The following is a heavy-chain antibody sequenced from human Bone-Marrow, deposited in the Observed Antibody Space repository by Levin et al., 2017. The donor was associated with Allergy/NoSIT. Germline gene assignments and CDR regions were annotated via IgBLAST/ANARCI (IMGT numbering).Heavy chain of an antibody. D-gene: IGHD2-2*01. CDR1: GFTFSRYS. Sequence: GGSLRLSCAASGFTFSRYSMNWVRQAPGRGLEWVSYISRSSSTISYADSVKGRFTISRDNATNSLYLQMNSLRDEDTAVYYCARPDCSGTSCYYFFDSWGQGTLVTVSS. V-gene: IGHV3-48*02. CDR2: ISRSSSTI. CDR3: ARPDCSGTSCYYFFDS. J-gene: IGHJ4*02.